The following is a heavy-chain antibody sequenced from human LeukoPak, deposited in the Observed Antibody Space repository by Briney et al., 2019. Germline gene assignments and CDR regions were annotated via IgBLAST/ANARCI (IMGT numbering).Heavy chain of an antibody. CDR1: GGSITSDSW. D-gene: IGHD6-6*01. Sequence: SETLSLTCTVSGGSITSDSWWTWVRQPPGKGLEWIGEIYHSGSTRYYPSLKSRVTISVDKSKNQFSLRLNSVTAADTAVYYCAGLEQLVDPWFDPWGQGTLVTVSS. CDR3: AGLEQLVDPWFDP. V-gene: IGHV4-4*02. J-gene: IGHJ5*02. CDR2: IYHSGST.